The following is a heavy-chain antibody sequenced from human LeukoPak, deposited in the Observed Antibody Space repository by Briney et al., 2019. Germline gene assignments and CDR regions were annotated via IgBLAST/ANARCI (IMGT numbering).Heavy chain of an antibody. J-gene: IGHJ4*02. V-gene: IGHV1-8*03. CDR1: GYTFISYD. CDR3: ASLPLLRLGELSLLN. D-gene: IGHD3-16*02. CDR2: MNPNSGNT. Sequence: ASVKVSCKASGYTFISYDINWVRQVTGQGLEWMGWMNPNSGNTGYAQKFQGRVTITRNTSISTAFMELSSLRSEDTAVYYCASLPLLRLGELSLLNWGQGTLVTVSS.